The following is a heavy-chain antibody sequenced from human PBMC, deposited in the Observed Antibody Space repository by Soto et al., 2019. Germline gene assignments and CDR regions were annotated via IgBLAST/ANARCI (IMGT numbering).Heavy chain of an antibody. Sequence: PGGSLRLSCVVSGSIFSSSAMNWVRQAPGKGLEWVSTISGSGVSKYYADSVKGRFTISRDNSNNTVSLQMNSLRAEDAAVYYCAKDRSTGATNWNVYWGQGNLVTVSS. CDR2: ISGSGVSK. CDR1: GSIFSSSA. CDR3: AKDRSTGATNWNVY. J-gene: IGHJ4*02. V-gene: IGHV3-23*01. D-gene: IGHD1-1*01.